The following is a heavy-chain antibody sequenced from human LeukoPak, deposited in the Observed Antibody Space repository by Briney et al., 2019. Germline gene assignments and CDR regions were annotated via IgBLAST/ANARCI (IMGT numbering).Heavy chain of an antibody. J-gene: IGHJ4*02. CDR1: GFTFVSYS. CDR2: ISGDSTYI. V-gene: IGHV3-21*01. Sequence: GGSLRLSCAASGFTFVSYSMNWVRQDPGKGLEWVSSISGDSTYIYNAGSVKGRFTSSRDNAQASLYLQMISLRADDTAVYYCARVSGRLERQSDLDYWGQGALAIVSS. CDR3: ARVSGRLERQSDLDY. D-gene: IGHD1-1*01.